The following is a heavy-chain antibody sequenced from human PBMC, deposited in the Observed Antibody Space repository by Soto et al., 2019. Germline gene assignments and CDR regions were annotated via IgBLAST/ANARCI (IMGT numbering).Heavy chain of an antibody. CDR3: ANQVRGFGGSWFDP. CDR2: IIPIFGTA. J-gene: IGHJ5*02. CDR1: GGTFSSYA. D-gene: IGHD2-15*01. Sequence: SVKVSCKASGGTFSSYAISWVRQAPGQGLEWVGGIIPIFGTANYAQKFQGRVTITADESTSTAYMELSSLRSEDTAVYYCANQVRGFGGSWFDPWGQGTLVTVSS. V-gene: IGHV1-69*13.